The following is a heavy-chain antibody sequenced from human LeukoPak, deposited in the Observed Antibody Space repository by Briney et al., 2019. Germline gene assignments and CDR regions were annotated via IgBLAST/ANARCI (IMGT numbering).Heavy chain of an antibody. CDR2: VSGRGDST. Sequence: GGSLRLSCAASGFTFSNYAMSWVRQAPGKGLEWVSAVSGRGDSTYYADSVKGRFTISRDTSKNTLYLQMNSLRAEDTAVYYCAKGGIYNIWTVIYTPDYGAQGPLLPVPS. CDR3: AKGGIYNIWTVIYTPDY. J-gene: IGHJ4*02. CDR1: GFTFSNYA. D-gene: IGHD3/OR15-3a*01. V-gene: IGHV3-23*01.